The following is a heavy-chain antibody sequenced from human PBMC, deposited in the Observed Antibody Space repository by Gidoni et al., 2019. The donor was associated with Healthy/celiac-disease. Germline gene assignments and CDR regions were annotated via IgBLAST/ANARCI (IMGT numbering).Heavy chain of an antibody. Sequence: SEKYYVDSVKGRFTISRDNAKNSLYLQMNSLRAEDTAVYYCARDPGTVNDYWGQGTLVTVSS. D-gene: IGHD4-17*01. V-gene: IGHV3-7*03. CDR3: ARDPGTVNDY. J-gene: IGHJ4*02. CDR2: SEK.